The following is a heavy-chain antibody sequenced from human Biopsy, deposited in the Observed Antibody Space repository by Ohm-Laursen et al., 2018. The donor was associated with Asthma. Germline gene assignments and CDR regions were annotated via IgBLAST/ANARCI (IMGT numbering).Heavy chain of an antibody. CDR2: IIPIFGTA. D-gene: IGHD7-27*01. CDR1: GGTFSSYA. CDR3: ARSSHINWGGYFDY. Sequence: ASVKVSCKASGGTFSSYAISWVRQAPGQGLEWMEGIIPIFGTADYAQKFQGRVTITADESTGTAYMELSSLRSEDTAVYYCARSSHINWGGYFDYWGQGTLVTVSS. V-gene: IGHV1-69*13. J-gene: IGHJ4*02.